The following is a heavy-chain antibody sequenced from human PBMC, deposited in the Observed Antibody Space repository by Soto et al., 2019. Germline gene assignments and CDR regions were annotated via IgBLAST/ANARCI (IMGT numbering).Heavy chain of an antibody. CDR1: GFTFSSYA. V-gene: IGHV3-23*01. J-gene: IGHJ4*02. D-gene: IGHD3-3*01. CDR2: MSGAGRSS. Sequence: DVQLLESWGDLVQPGGSLRLSCAASGFTFSSYAMSWVRQAPGKGLEWVSSMSGAGRSSYDADSVKGRFTISRDNSKNTLYLQMNNLRAEDTALYYCAKGPIFGVENIYDYWGQGTPVTVSS. CDR3: AKGPIFGVENIYDY.